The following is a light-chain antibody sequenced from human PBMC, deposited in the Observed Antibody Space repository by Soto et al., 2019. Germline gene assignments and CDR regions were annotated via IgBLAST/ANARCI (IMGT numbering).Light chain of an antibody. CDR1: QSVTSSY. CDR3: QQYGSYVFT. J-gene: IGKJ2*01. CDR2: GAS. Sequence: VVLTQSPGTLSLSPGERATLSCRASQSVTSSYLAWFQQKPGQPPRLLIYGASRRANGTPDRISGSGSGTDFSRTISRVEPEDFAVYFCQQYGSYVFTFGQGTKLEIK. V-gene: IGKV3-20*01.